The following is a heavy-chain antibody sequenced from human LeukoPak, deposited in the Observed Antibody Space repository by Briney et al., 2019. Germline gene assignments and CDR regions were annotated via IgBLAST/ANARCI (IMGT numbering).Heavy chain of an antibody. D-gene: IGHD6-13*01. CDR2: IIPIFGTA. CDR1: GYTFTSYD. Sequence: ASVKVSCKASGYTFTSYDISWVRQAPGQGLEWMGGIIPIFGTANYAQKFQGRVTITADESTSTAYMELSSLRSEDTAVYYCARAEYSSSWRDYYFDYWGQGTLVTVSS. CDR3: ARAEYSSSWRDYYFDY. V-gene: IGHV1-69*13. J-gene: IGHJ4*02.